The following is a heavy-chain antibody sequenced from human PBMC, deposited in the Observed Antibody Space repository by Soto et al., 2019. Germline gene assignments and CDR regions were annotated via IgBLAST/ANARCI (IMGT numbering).Heavy chain of an antibody. V-gene: IGHV4-31*03. CDR3: ARHSKGHGTMITFGGVIANTTFDP. Sequence: PSETLSLTCTVSGGSISSGGYYWSWIRQHPGKGLEWIGYIYYSGSTYYNPSLKSRVTISVDTSKNQFSLKLSSVTAADTAVYYCARHSKGHGTMITFGGVIANTTFDPWGQGTLVTVSS. CDR2: IYYSGST. J-gene: IGHJ5*02. CDR1: GGSISSGGYY. D-gene: IGHD3-16*02.